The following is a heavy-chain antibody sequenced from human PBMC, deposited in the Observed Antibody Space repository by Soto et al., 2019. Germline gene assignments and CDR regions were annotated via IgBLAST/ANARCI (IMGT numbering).Heavy chain of an antibody. Sequence: PGGSLRLSCAASGFTFDDYTMHWVRQAPGKGLEWVSLISWDGGSTYYADSVKGRFTISRDNSKNSLYLQMNSLRTEDTALYYCAKDVKAAPSTYYGMDVWGQGTTVTVSS. V-gene: IGHV3-43*01. CDR1: GFTFDDYT. CDR3: AKDVKAAPSTYYGMDV. J-gene: IGHJ6*02. D-gene: IGHD6-13*01. CDR2: ISWDGGST.